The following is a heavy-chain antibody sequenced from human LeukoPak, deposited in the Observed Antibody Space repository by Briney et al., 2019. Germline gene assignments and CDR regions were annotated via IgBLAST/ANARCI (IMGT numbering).Heavy chain of an antibody. CDR3: ARERHSSGWTDDAFDI. CDR1: GFTFSSYA. V-gene: IGHV3-23*01. J-gene: IGHJ3*02. CDR2: ISGSGGST. Sequence: GGSLRLSCAASGFTFSSYAMSWVRQAPGKGLEWVSAISGSGGSTYYADSVKGRFTISRDNAKNTLYLQMNSLRAEDTAVYYCARERHSSGWTDDAFDIWGQGTMVTVSS. D-gene: IGHD6-19*01.